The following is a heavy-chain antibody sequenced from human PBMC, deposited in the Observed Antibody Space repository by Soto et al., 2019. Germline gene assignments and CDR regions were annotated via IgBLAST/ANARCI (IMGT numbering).Heavy chain of an antibody. J-gene: IGHJ6*03. CDR1: GLTVSTSY. D-gene: IGHD2-15*01. CDR2: IYSGGST. V-gene: IGHV3-66*01. CDR3: ARDGGNSGGGGTQGSYYMDV. Sequence: EVQLVESGGGLVQPGGSLRLSCAVSGLTVSTSYMSWARQAPGKGLEWVSVIYSGGSTYYADSLKGRFTISRDISKNTLYLQLNSLRAEDTAVYYCARDGGNSGGGGTQGSYYMDVWGKGTTVTVSS.